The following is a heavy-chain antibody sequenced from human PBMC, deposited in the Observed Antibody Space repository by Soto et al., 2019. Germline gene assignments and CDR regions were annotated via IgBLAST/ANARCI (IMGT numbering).Heavy chain of an antibody. CDR3: VRDIGVRGIAGYYGMDV. CDR1: GYTFTSYG. CDR2: ISAYNGNT. Sequence: QVQLVQSGAEVKKPGASVKVSCKASGYTFTSYGISWVRQAPGQGLEWMGWISAYNGNTNYAQKLQGRVTMTTDTSTSTAYMELRSLRSDDTAVYYCVRDIGVRGIAGYYGMDVWGQGTTVTVSS. D-gene: IGHD6-13*01. V-gene: IGHV1-18*01. J-gene: IGHJ6*02.